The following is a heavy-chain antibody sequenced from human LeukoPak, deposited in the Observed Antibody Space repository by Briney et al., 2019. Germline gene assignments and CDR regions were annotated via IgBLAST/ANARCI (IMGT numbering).Heavy chain of an antibody. V-gene: IGHV3-23*01. CDR1: GFTFSSYA. CDR2: ISGSGGST. J-gene: IGHJ4*02. Sequence: QTGGSLRLSCAASGFTFSSYAMSWVRQAPGKGLEWVSAISGSGGSTYYADSVKGRFTISRDNSKNTLYLQMNSLRAEDTAVYYCAKDSGGITGTFYFDYWGQGTLVTVSS. D-gene: IGHD1/OR15-1a*01. CDR3: AKDSGGITGTFYFDY.